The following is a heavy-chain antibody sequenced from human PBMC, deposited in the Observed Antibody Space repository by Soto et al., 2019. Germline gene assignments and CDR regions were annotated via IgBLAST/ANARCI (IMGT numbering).Heavy chain of an antibody. V-gene: IGHV4-59*01. D-gene: IGHD1-20*01. CDR3: AGGITGKGGGAFDI. CDR1: GGSISSYY. J-gene: IGHJ3*02. Sequence: QVQLQESGPGLVKPSETLSLTCTVSGGSISSYYWSWIRQPPGKGLEWIGYIYYSGSTNYNPSLKERVTREVDTAKNLFPLRLSSVTAADTAVYYCAGGITGKGGGAFDIWGQGTMVTVSS. CDR2: IYYSGST.